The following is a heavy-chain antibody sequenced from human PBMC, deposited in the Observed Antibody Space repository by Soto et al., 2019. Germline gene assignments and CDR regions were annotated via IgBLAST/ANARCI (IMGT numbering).Heavy chain of an antibody. CDR2: ISGYNGNT. D-gene: IGHD3-22*01. CDR3: ARDLFCITMRLHFDH. J-gene: IGHJ4*02. CDR1: GYIFTKYD. Sequence: AAVKVSCKASGYIFTKYDTSWVRQAPGQGLEWMAWISGYNGNTKSAQKLQGRVIVTTDTSTSTSYMELRSLKSDDSSFYFCARDLFCITMRLHFDHWGQGTLVTVSS. V-gene: IGHV1-18*04.